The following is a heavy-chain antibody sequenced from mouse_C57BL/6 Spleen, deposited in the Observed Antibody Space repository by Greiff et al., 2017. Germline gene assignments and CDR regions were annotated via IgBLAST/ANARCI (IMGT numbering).Heavy chain of an antibody. CDR1: GYTFTSYW. J-gene: IGHJ1*03. D-gene: IGHD1-1*01. CDR2: IDPNSGGT. CDR3: ARAPYYYGSAPHWYFDV. V-gene: IGHV1-72*01. Sequence: QVQLQQSGAELVQPGASVKLSCKASGYTFTSYWMHWVKQRPGRGLEWIGRIDPNSGGTKYNEKFKSKATLTVDKPSSTAYMQLSSLTSGHSAVYYCARAPYYYGSAPHWYFDVWGTGTTVTVSS.